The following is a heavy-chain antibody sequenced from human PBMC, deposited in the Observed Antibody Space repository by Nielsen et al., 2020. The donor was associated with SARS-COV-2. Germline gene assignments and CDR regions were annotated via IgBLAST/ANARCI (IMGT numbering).Heavy chain of an antibody. J-gene: IGHJ5*02. D-gene: IGHD6-13*01. CDR2: SYYSGST. CDR3: ASSSSWYGWFDP. Sequence: SETLSLTCRVSGDSISSDDYYWNWIRQPPGKGLEWIGYSYYSGSTYYNPSLKSRVTISIDTSKNQLSLRVKSVTAADTAVYYCASSSSWYGWFDPWGQGTLVTVPS. CDR1: GDSISSDDYY. V-gene: IGHV4-30-4*01.